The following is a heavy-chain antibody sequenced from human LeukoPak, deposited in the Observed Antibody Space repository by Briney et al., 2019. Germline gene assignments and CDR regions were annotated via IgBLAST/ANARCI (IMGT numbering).Heavy chain of an antibody. CDR2: ISSSSTDI. CDR1: GFTFSTYS. J-gene: IGHJ6*03. Sequence: GGSLRLSCAASGFTFSTYSMNWVRQAPGKGLEWVSSISSSSTDIYYGDSVKGRFAISRDNAKNSLYLQMNSLRAEDTAVYYCAREATSSWYHLNYYYYYYMDVWGKGTAVTISS. D-gene: IGHD6-13*01. CDR3: AREATSSWYHLNYYYYYYMDV. V-gene: IGHV3-21*01.